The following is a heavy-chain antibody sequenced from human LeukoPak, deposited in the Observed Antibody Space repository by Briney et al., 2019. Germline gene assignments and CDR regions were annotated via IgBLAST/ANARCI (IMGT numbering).Heavy chain of an antibody. J-gene: IGHJ4*02. CDR1: GYTFTGYY. CDR2: INPNSGGT. CDR3: AGSSSWFQYYFDY. V-gene: IGHV1-2*02. D-gene: IGHD6-13*01. Sequence: SVKVSCKASGYTFTGYYMHWVRQAPGQGLEWMGWINPNSGGTNYAQKFQGRVTMTRDTSISTAYMELSRLRSDDTAVYYCAGSSSWFQYYFDYWGQGTLVTVSS.